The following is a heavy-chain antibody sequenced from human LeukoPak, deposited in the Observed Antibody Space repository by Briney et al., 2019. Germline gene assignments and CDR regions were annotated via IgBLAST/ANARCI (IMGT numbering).Heavy chain of an antibody. CDR3: ARGVGIVVVPAAMDY. J-gene: IGHJ4*02. CDR1: GFTFSSYA. D-gene: IGHD2-2*01. CDR2: ISYDGSNK. Sequence: PGRSLRLSCAASGFTFSSYAMHWVRQAPGKGLEWVVVISYDGSNKYYADSVKGRFTISRDNSKNTLYLQMNSLRAEDTAVYYCARGVGIVVVPAAMDYWGQGTLLTVSS. V-gene: IGHV3-30*04.